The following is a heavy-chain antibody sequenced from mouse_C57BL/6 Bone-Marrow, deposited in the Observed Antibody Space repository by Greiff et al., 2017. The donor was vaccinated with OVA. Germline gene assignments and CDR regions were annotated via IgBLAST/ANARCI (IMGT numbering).Heavy chain of an antibody. Sequence: EVQLQESGPGLVKPSQSLSLTCSVTGYSITSGYYWNWIRQFPGNKLEWMGYISYDGSNNYNPSLKNRISITRDTSKNQFFLKLNSVTTEDIATYYCARAGVITTVVDYYAMDYWGQGTSVTVSS. CDR3: ARAGVITTVVDYYAMDY. CDR2: ISYDGSN. CDR1: GYSITSGYY. J-gene: IGHJ4*01. D-gene: IGHD1-1*01. V-gene: IGHV3-6*01.